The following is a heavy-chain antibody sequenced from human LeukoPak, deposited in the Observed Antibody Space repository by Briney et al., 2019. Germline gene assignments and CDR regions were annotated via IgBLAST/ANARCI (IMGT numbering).Heavy chain of an antibody. CDR1: RFTFNSYA. CDR3: AKDPAYYYDSSGYDPFDY. J-gene: IGHJ4*02. D-gene: IGHD3-22*01. Sequence: GGSLRLSCAASRFTFNSYAMSWVRQAPGKGLEWVSVIGGSNGITFYVGSVKGRFTISRDNSKDTLYLQMNSLRAEDTAVYYCAKDPAYYYDSSGYDPFDYWGQGTLVTVSS. V-gene: IGHV3-23*01. CDR2: IGGSNGIT.